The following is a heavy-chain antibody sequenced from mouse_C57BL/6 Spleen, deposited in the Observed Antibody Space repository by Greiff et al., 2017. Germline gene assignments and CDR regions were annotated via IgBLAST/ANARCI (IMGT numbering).Heavy chain of an antibody. J-gene: IGHJ2*01. V-gene: IGHV1-9*01. Sequence: QVQLQQSGAELMKPGASVKLSCKATGYTFTGYWIEWVKQRPGPGLEWIGEFLPGSGSTNYNEKFKGQSTFTADTSSNTASMQLSSLTTEDSAIYYCASPDCYYDYFDYWGQGTTLTVSS. CDR1: GYTFTGYW. D-gene: IGHD2-3*01. CDR2: FLPGSGST. CDR3: ASPDCYYDYFDY.